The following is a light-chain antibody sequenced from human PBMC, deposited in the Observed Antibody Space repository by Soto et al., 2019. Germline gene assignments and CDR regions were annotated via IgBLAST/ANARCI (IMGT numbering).Light chain of an antibody. Sequence: QSALTQPASVSGSPGQSITISCTGTSSDVGNYNYVSWYQHHPGKAPKLIIFDVSNRPSGISNRFSGSKSGNTASLTISGLQAEDEADYYCSSYTSTSTVIFGGGTKLTV. CDR3: SSYTSTSTVI. CDR1: SSDVGNYNY. V-gene: IGLV2-14*03. CDR2: DVS. J-gene: IGLJ2*01.